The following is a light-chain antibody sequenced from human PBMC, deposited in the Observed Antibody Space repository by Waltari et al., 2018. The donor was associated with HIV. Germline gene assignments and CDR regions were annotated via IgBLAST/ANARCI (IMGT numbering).Light chain of an antibody. CDR3: QQSFSTLLT. J-gene: IGKJ4*01. CDR1: QTISTY. CDR2: GAS. V-gene: IGKV1-39*01. Sequence: DNQLTQSPSSLSASVGDRVTISCRASQTISTYLNWYQQKPGKAPKLLISGASSLQSGVPSRFSGGGFDTDFSLTISNLQPDDFATYYCQQSFSTLLTFGGGTKVEIK.